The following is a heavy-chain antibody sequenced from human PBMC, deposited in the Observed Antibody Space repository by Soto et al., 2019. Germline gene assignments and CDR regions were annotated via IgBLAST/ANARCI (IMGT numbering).Heavy chain of an antibody. Sequence: EVQLVESGGGLVQPGGSLRLSCAASGFDFSNSWIHWVRQGPGKGMVWVSHINSDGSGTTYADSVKGRFTISRDNAKNTVYLQMNSLRAEDTAVYYCAKDTAYAMDVRGQGTTDTVSS. V-gene: IGHV3-74*01. D-gene: IGHD2-15*01. CDR1: GFDFSNSW. CDR2: INSDGSGT. J-gene: IGHJ6*02. CDR3: AKDTAYAMDV.